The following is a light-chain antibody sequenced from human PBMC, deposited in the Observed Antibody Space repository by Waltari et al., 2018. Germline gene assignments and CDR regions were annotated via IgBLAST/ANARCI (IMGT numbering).Light chain of an antibody. J-gene: IGKJ1*01. V-gene: IGKV1-5*03. CDR3: QQYHSYRT. Sequence: DIQMTQSPSPLSASVGDRLSITCRASQSISTWLAWYQQKPGKDPKLLIYKASTLESGVPSRFSGSGSGTEFTLTISSLQPDDCATYYCQQYHSYRTFGQGTKVEIK. CDR1: QSISTW. CDR2: KAS.